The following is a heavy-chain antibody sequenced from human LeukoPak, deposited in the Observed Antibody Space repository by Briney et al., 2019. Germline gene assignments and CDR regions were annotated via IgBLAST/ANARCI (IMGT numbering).Heavy chain of an antibody. Sequence: PSETLSLTCTVSGGSISSSSYYWGWFRQPPGKGLEWIGSIYYSGSTYYDPSLKSRVTISVDTSKNQFSLKLSSVTAADTAVYYCARVVAFSSSWDYWGQGTLVTVSS. J-gene: IGHJ4*02. CDR1: GGSISSSSYY. CDR3: ARVVAFSSSWDY. V-gene: IGHV4-39*07. CDR2: IYYSGST. D-gene: IGHD6-13*01.